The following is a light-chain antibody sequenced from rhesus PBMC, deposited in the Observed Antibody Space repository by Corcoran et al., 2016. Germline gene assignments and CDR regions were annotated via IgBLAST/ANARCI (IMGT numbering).Light chain of an antibody. V-gene: IGKV1-21*01. Sequence: DIQMTQSPSSLSASVGDRVTITCRASQDSSKWIAWYQQNPGKAPKLLIYKSSNLQSGVPSRFSGSGSVTEFTLTISSLQPEDFATYYCQQHHTTPRTFGIGTKVEIK. CDR3: QQHHTTPRT. J-gene: IGKJ1*01. CDR1: QDSSKW. CDR2: KSS.